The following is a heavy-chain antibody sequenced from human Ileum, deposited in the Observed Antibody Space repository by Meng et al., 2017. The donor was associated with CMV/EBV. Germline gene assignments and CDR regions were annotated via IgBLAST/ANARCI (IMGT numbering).Heavy chain of an antibody. CDR1: GYSFTDYA. V-gene: IGHV7-4-1*02. CDR3: ARYGLVIGKFDY. CDR2: INANTGNP. J-gene: IGHJ4*02. D-gene: IGHD2/OR15-2a*01. Sequence: SCKASGYSFTDYAINWLRQAPGQGPEWMGWINANTGNPMYARGFTGRFVFSLDSSVSTAYVEISGLKAEDTAVYYCARYGLVIGKFDYWGQGTLVTVSS.